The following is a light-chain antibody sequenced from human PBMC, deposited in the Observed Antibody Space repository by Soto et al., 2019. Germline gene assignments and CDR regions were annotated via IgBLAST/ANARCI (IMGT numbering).Light chain of an antibody. V-gene: IGKV3-15*01. CDR2: GAS. Sequence: EIVMTQSPATLSVSPGERATLSCRASQSISSNLAWYQQKPGQAPRLLIYGASSRATGIPARFSGSGSGTDFTLTISSLQPDDFATYYCQHDNSYSRTFGQGTKVDIK. J-gene: IGKJ1*01. CDR3: QHDNSYSRT. CDR1: QSISSN.